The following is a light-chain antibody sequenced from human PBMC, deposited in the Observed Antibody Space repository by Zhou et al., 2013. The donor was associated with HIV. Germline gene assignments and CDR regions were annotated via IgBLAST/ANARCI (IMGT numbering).Light chain of an antibody. CDR2: GAS. J-gene: IGKJ5*01. Sequence: EIVLTQSPGTLSLSPGERATLSCRASQSVSSSYLAWYQQKPGQAPRLLIYGASSRATGIPDRFSGSGSGTDFTLTFSRLEPEDFAVYYCLHYGSSSITFGQGTRLDIK. V-gene: IGKV3-20*01. CDR1: QSVSSSY. CDR3: LHYGSSSIT.